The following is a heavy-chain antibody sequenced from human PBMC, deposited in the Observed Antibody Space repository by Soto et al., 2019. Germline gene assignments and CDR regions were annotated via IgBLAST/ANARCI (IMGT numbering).Heavy chain of an antibody. D-gene: IGHD3-16*01. Sequence: QVQLQESGPGLVKPSETLSLTCTVSGGSVSSGSYYWSWIRQPPGKGLEWIGYIDYSGSTNYNPSLKGRVTISVDTSKNQFSLKLSSVTAADTAVYYCARDRQKRGSYGMDVWGQGTTVTVSS. CDR1: GGSVSSGSYY. J-gene: IGHJ6*02. V-gene: IGHV4-61*01. CDR2: IDYSGST. CDR3: ARDRQKRGSYGMDV.